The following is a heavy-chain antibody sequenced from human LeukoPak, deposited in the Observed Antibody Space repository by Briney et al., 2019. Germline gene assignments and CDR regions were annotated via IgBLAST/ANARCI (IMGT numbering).Heavy chain of an antibody. V-gene: IGHV1-8*03. CDR2: MNPKSGNT. CDR3: ARVYGDVDY. CDR1: GYTFTNYD. D-gene: IGHD4-17*01. Sequence: ASVKVSCKASGYTFTNYDINWVRQATGQGLEWMGWMNPKSGNTGYAQKLQGRVTITRSTSISTAYMELSSLTSEDTAMYYCARVYGDVDYWGQGTPVTVSS. J-gene: IGHJ4*02.